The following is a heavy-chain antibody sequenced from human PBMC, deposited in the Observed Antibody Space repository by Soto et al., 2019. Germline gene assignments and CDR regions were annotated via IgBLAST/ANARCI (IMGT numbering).Heavy chain of an antibody. CDR1: GYTFTSYD. V-gene: IGHV1-8*01. CDR3: ARDITGTTIPYYYYGMDV. CDR2: MNPNSGNT. J-gene: IGHJ6*02. Sequence: VASVKVSCKASGYTFTSYDINWVRQATGQGLEWMGWMNPNSGNTGYAQKFQGRVTMTRNTSISTAYMELSSLRSEDTAVYYCARDITGTTIPYYYYGMDVWGQGTTVTVSS. D-gene: IGHD1-7*01.